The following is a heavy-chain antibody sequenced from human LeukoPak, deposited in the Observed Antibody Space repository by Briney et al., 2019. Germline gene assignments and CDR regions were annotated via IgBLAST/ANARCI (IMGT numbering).Heavy chain of an antibody. CDR1: GGTFSSYA. Sequence: ASVKVSCKASGGTFSSYAISWVRQAPGQGLEWMGGIIPIFDTANYAQKFQGRVTITADESTSTAYMELSSLRSEDTAVYYCARDREIAASHYMDVWGKGTTVTVSS. J-gene: IGHJ6*03. CDR3: ARDREIAASHYMDV. V-gene: IGHV1-69*13. D-gene: IGHD6-6*01. CDR2: IIPIFDTA.